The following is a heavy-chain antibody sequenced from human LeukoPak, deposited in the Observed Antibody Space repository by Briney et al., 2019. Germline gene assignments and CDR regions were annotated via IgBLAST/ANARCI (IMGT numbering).Heavy chain of an antibody. Sequence: ASVKVSCKASGYSFTSYYMHWVRQAPGQGLEWMGFINPSGSSAAYAQKFQGRLTMTRDMFTSTDYMELTSLTSDDTAVYYCARDNSVGETAWWFDPWGQGTLVTVSS. V-gene: IGHV1-46*01. CDR2: INPSGSSA. CDR3: ARDNSVGETAWWFDP. D-gene: IGHD1-26*01. J-gene: IGHJ5*02. CDR1: GYSFTSYY.